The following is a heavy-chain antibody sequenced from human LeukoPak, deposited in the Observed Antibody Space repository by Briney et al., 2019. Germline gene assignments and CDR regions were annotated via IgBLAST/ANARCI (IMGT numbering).Heavy chain of an antibody. Sequence: ASVKVSCKASGYTFTSYDINWVRQATGQGLEWMGWMNPNSGNAGYAQKFQGRVTMTRNTSISTAYMELSSLRSEDTAVYYCARVGHWFGELRGNDYWGQGTLVTVSS. CDR1: GYTFTSYD. V-gene: IGHV1-8*01. CDR3: ARVGHWFGELRGNDY. D-gene: IGHD3-10*01. J-gene: IGHJ4*02. CDR2: MNPNSGNA.